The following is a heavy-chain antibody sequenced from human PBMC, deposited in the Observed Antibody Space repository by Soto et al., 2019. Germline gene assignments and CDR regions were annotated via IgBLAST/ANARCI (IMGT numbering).Heavy chain of an antibody. V-gene: IGHV4-34*01. Sequence: SETLSLTYAVYGGSFSGYYWSWIRQPPGKGLEWIGEINHSGSTNYNPSLKSRVTISVDTSKNQFSLKLSSVTAADTAVYYCARLNIALTGGFDPWGQGTLVTVSS. CDR3: ARLNIALTGGFDP. CDR1: GGSFSGYY. D-gene: IGHD7-27*01. J-gene: IGHJ5*02. CDR2: INHSGST.